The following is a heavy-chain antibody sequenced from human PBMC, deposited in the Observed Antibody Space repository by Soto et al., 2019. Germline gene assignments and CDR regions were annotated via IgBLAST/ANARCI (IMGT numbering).Heavy chain of an antibody. Sequence: AASVKVSCKASGGTFSSYAISWVRQAPGQGLEWMGGIIPIFGTANYAQKFQGRVTITADESTSTAYMELSSLRSEDTAVYYCARDGGYSSSWYSDTDYWGQGTLVTVTS. J-gene: IGHJ4*02. CDR1: GGTFSSYA. CDR2: IIPIFGTA. V-gene: IGHV1-69*13. CDR3: ARDGGYSSSWYSDTDY. D-gene: IGHD6-13*01.